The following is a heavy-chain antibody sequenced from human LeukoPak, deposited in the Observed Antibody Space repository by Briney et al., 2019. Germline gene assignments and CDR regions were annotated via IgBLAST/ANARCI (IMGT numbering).Heavy chain of an antibody. Sequence: SETLSLTCAVYGGSFSGYFWTWIRQPPGKGLEWIGEINHSGITNYNPSLKSRVTISVDTSKNQFSLKLSSVTAADTAVNYCTRGLGYYYDRSGNQPAAGRGYYYGMDVWGQGTTVTVSS. D-gene: IGHD3-22*01. J-gene: IGHJ6*02. CDR1: GGSFSGYF. CDR2: INHSGIT. V-gene: IGHV4-34*01. CDR3: TRGLGYYYDRSGNQPAAGRGYYYGMDV.